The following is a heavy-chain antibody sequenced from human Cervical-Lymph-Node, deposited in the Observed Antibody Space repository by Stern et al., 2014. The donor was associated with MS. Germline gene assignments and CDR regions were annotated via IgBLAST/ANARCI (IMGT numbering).Heavy chain of an antibody. CDR2: RWYDGTNP. Sequence: VQLVQSGGGVVQPGRSLRLSCAASGFSFSRYAMHWVRQATGKGLEWVARRWYDGTNPYYADFVTGRFTISRDNFKNTLYLKMNSLRAEDAAVYYCASAYSSSHYYFDYWGQGTLVTVSS. CDR3: ASAYSSSHYYFDY. V-gene: IGHV3-33*01. CDR1: GFSFSRYA. D-gene: IGHD6-13*01. J-gene: IGHJ4*02.